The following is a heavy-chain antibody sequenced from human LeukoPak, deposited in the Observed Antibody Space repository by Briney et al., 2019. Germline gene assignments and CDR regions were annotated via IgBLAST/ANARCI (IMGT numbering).Heavy chain of an antibody. CDR2: IYYSGSA. D-gene: IGHD3-10*01. J-gene: IGHJ4*02. CDR1: GGSISSSSYY. Sequence: SETLSLTCTVSGGSISSSSYYWGWIRQPPGKGLEWIGSIYYSGSAYYNPSLKSRVTISVDTSKNQFSLKLSSVTAAGTAVYYCARLITYLATYDYWGQGTLVTVSS. V-gene: IGHV4-39*01. CDR3: ARLITYLATYDY.